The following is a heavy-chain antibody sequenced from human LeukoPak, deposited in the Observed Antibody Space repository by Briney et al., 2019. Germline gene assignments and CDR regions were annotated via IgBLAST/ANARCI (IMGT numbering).Heavy chain of an antibody. V-gene: IGHV3-9*01. J-gene: IGHJ5*02. Sequence: PGGSLRLSCAASGFTFSSYGMHWVRQAPGKGLEWVSGISWNSGSIGYADSVKGRFTISRDNAKNSLYLQMNSLRAEDTALYYCAKGLPEPSAIEYNWFDPWGQGTLVTVSS. CDR1: GFTFSSYG. CDR3: AKGLPEPSAIEYNWFDP. CDR2: ISWNSGSI. D-gene: IGHD1-14*01.